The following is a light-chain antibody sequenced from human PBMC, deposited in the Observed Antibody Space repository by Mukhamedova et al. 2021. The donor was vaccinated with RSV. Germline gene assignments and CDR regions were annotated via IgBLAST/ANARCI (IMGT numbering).Light chain of an antibody. V-gene: IGKV1-39*01. J-gene: IGKJ2*03. CDR3: QQSSATPRS. Sequence: VAITCRASRGIGRYVNWYQQKPGRAPKLLIYFASTLQSDIPSRFSGSGSGTDFILTINNLQPEDFATYFCQQSSATPRSFGQGT. CDR2: FAS. CDR1: RGIGRY.